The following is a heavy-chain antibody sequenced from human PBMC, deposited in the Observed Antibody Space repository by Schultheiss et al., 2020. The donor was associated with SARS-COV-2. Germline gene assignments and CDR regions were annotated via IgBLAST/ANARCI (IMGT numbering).Heavy chain of an antibody. CDR1: GYTFTSYY. D-gene: IGHD6-19*01. CDR2: INPSGGST. CDR3: ATDSGGYSSGWSGGY. J-gene: IGHJ4*02. Sequence: ASVKVSCKASGYTFTSYYMHWVLQAPGQGLEWMGIINPSGGSTSYAQKFQGRVTMTRDTSTSTVYMELSSLRSEDTAVYYCATDSGGYSSGWSGGYWGQGTLVTVSS. V-gene: IGHV1-46*03.